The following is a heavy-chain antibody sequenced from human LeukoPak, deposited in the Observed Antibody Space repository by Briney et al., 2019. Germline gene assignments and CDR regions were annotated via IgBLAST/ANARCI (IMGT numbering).Heavy chain of an antibody. D-gene: IGHD3-9*01. CDR2: IYYSGST. V-gene: IGHV4-39*01. J-gene: IGHJ3*02. CDR3: ARRSSYDILTGYGSGAFDI. CDR1: GGSISSSSYY. Sequence: SETLSLTCTVSGGSISSSSYYWGWIRQPPGKGLEWIGSIYYSGSTYYNPSLKSRVTISVDTSKNQFSLKLSSVTAADTAVYYCARRSSYDILTGYGSGAFDIWGQGTMVTFSS.